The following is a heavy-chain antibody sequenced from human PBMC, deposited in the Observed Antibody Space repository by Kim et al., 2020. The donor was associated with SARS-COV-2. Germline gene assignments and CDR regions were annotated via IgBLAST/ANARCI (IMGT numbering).Heavy chain of an antibody. D-gene: IGHD4-17*01. V-gene: IGHV1-2*06. Sequence: ASVKVSCKASGYTFTGYYMHWVRQAPGQGLEWMGRINPNSGGTNYAQKFQGRVTTTRDTSISTAYMELSRLRSDDTAVYYCARQSLHSNYGDSDYWGQGTLVTVSS. J-gene: IGHJ4*02. CDR2: INPNSGGT. CDR3: ARQSLHSNYGDSDY. CDR1: GYTFTGYY.